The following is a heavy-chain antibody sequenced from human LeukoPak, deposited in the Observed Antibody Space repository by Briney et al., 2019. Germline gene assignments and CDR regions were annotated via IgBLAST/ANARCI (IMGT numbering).Heavy chain of an antibody. CDR3: ARDQSPGYCSSTSCYDYYYYYMDV. J-gene: IGHJ6*03. V-gene: IGHV1-18*01. D-gene: IGHD2-2*01. CDR1: GYTFTSYG. Sequence: ASVKVSCKASGYTFTSYGISWVRQAPGQGLEWMGWISAYNGNTNYAQKLQGRVTMTTDTSTSTAYMELRSLRSDDTAVYYCARDQSPGYCSSTSCYDYYYYYMDVWGKGTTVTVSS. CDR2: ISAYNGNT.